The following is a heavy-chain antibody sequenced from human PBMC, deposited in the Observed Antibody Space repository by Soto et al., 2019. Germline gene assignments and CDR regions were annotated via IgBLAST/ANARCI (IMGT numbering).Heavy chain of an antibody. CDR2: INPKSGGT. CDR3: ARGHSTDCSNGVCSFFYNHELDV. V-gene: IGHV1-2*04. CDR1: GYSFTDYH. J-gene: IGHJ6*02. D-gene: IGHD2-8*01. Sequence: ASVKVSCKASGYSFTDYHIHWVRQAPGQGLEWLGRINPKSGGTSTAQKFQGWVTMTRDRSISTVYLELTRLRSDVTAVYFCARGHSTDCSNGVCSFFYNHELDVWGQGTTVNGSS.